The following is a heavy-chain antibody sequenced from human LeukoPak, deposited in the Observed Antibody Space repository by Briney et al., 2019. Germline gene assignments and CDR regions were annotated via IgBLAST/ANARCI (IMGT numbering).Heavy chain of an antibody. J-gene: IGHJ5*02. V-gene: IGHV3-30-3*01. Sequence: GGSLRLSCAASGFTFSSYAMHWVRQAPGKGLEWVAVISYDGSNKYYADSVKGRFTISRDNSKNTLYPQMNSLRAEDTAVYYCASHIAVAGPYNWFDPWGQGTLVTVSS. CDR2: ISYDGSNK. CDR3: ASHIAVAGPYNWFDP. CDR1: GFTFSSYA. D-gene: IGHD6-19*01.